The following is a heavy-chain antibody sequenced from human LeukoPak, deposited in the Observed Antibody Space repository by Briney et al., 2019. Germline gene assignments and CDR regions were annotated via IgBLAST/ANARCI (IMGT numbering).Heavy chain of an antibody. J-gene: IGHJ6*02. D-gene: IGHD6-13*01. V-gene: IGHV1-18*01. CDR1: GYTFTSYG. Sequence: ASVKVSCKASGYTFTSYGISWVRQAPGQGLEWMGWISAYNGNTNYAQKLQGRVTMTTDTSTSTAYMELRSLRSDDTAVYYCARDPPLSSSWYTYYYYGMDVWGQGTTVTVSS. CDR2: ISAYNGNT. CDR3: ARDPPLSSSWYTYYYYGMDV.